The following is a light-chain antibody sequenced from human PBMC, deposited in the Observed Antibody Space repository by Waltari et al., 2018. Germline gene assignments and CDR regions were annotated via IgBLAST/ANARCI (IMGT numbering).Light chain of an antibody. CDR3: QQYYSFPLT. CDR2: AAS. V-gene: IGKV1D-8*01. J-gene: IGKJ4*01. Sequence: SCRKSQGISSYLAWDQQKPGKAPELLIYAASTLQSGVPSRFSGSGSGTDFTLTISCLQSEDFATYYCQQYYSFPLTFGGGTKVEIK. CDR1: QGISSY.